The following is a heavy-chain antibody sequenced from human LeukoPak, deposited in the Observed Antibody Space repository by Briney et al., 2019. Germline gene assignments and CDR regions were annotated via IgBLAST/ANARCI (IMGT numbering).Heavy chain of an antibody. V-gene: IGHV3-53*01. CDR1: GFNLNNNY. Sequence: GGSLRLSCAASGFNLNNNYMSWVRQAPGQGLEWVSVIYIGGRTYYADSVKGRVNIPRDNSENTLYLQMNSLRAEDTAVYYCARGGSGSYRFDYWGQGTLVTVSS. D-gene: IGHD1-26*01. J-gene: IGHJ4*02. CDR3: ARGGSGSYRFDY. CDR2: IYIGGRT.